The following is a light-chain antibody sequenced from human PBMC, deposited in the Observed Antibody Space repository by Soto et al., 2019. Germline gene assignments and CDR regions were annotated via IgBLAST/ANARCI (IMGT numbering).Light chain of an antibody. CDR3: LQYNSWPRGT. CDR1: QSVSSN. J-gene: IGKJ3*01. CDR2: GAS. V-gene: IGKV3-15*01. Sequence: EIVMTQSPATLSVSPGERATLSCRASQSVSSNLAWYQQKPGQAPRLLIYGASTRATGIPARFSGSGSGTEFTLTISSLQSEDFAVYYCLQYNSWPRGTFGPGTKVEIK.